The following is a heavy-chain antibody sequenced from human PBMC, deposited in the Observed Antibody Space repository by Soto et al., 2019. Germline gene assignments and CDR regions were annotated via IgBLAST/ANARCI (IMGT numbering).Heavy chain of an antibody. CDR2: IYYSGST. V-gene: IGHV4-39*01. Sequence: SETLSLTCTVSGGSISSSSYYWGWIRQPPGKGLEWIGSIYYSGSTYYNPSLKSRVTISVDTSKNQFSLKLSSVTAADTAVYYCARRSKEYSGYDSPAYYFDYWGQGTLVTVSS. J-gene: IGHJ4*02. D-gene: IGHD5-12*01. CDR3: ARRSKEYSGYDSPAYYFDY. CDR1: GGSISSSSYY.